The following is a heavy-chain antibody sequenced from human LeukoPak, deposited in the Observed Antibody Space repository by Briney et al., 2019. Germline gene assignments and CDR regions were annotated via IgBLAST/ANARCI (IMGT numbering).Heavy chain of an antibody. CDR2: IKQDGSEK. CDR1: GFTFSTYW. D-gene: IGHD3-22*01. Sequence: GSLRLSCAASGFTFSTYWMSWVRQAPGKGLEWVANIKQDGSEKNYVDSVEGRLTISRDNAKNSLYLQMNSLRVEDTAVYYCARDKARDDYDSYFDFWGQGTLVAVSS. CDR3: ARDKARDDYDSYFDF. J-gene: IGHJ4*02. V-gene: IGHV3-7*01.